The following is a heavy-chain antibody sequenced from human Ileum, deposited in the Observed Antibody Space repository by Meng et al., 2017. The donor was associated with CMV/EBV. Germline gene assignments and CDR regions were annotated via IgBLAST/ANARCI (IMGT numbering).Heavy chain of an antibody. D-gene: IGHD3/OR15-3a*01. V-gene: IGHV4-59*12. Sequence: SETLSLTCSVSGDSISTYFWTWIRQVPGKGLEWIGYVHGSRGTNYNPSFKSRVTISADTSKNQVSLRLTSVTAADTAAFYCARGRWTGGWFDPWGQGILVTVSS. J-gene: IGHJ5*02. CDR3: ARGRWTGGWFDP. CDR2: VHGSRGT. CDR1: GDSISTYF.